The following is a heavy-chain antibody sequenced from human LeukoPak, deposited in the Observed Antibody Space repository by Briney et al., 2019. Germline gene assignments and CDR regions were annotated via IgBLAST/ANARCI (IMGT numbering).Heavy chain of an antibody. D-gene: IGHD3-22*01. CDR1: GGSFSGYY. CDR3: ARARSGYTGFDY. Sequence: PSETLSLTCAVYGGSFSGYYWSWIRQPPGKGLEWIGEINHSGSTNYNPSLKSRVTISVDTSKNQFSLKLSSVTAADTAVYYCARARSGYTGFDYWGQGTLVTVSS. V-gene: IGHV4-34*01. CDR2: INHSGST. J-gene: IGHJ4*02.